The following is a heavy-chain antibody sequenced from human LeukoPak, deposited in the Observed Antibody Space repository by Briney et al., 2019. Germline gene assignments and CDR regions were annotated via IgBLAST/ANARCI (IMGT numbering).Heavy chain of an antibody. CDR1: GGTFSSYA. V-gene: IGHV1-69*04. CDR3: ARYHVGSSGDFDY. CDR2: IIPILGIA. Sequence: SVKVSCKASGGTFSSYAISWVRQAPGQGLEWMGRIIPILGIANYAQKFQGRVTITADKSTSTAYMELSSLRSEDTAVYYCARYHVGSSGDFDYWGQGTLVTVSS. D-gene: IGHD6-13*01. J-gene: IGHJ4*02.